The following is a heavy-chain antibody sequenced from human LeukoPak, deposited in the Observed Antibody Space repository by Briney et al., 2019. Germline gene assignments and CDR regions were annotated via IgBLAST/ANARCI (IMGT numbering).Heavy chain of an antibody. CDR3: AKALYYYLFDY. CDR1: GFTFSSYA. J-gene: IGHJ4*02. V-gene: IGHV3-23*01. CDR2: ISGGGGST. Sequence: GGSLRLSCAASGFTFSSYAMSWVRQAPGKGLEWVSAISGGGGSTYYADSVKGRFTISRDNSKNTLYLQMNSLGAEDTAVYYCAKALYYYLFDYWGQGTLVTVSS. D-gene: IGHD3-10*01.